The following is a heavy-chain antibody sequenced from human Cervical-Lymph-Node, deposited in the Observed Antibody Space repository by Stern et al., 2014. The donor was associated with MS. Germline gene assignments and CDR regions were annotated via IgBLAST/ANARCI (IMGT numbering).Heavy chain of an antibody. CDR2: IKSKIDGATT. CDR1: GFSFNTAW. Sequence: EVQLVQSGGGLVEPGGSLRLSCAASGFSFNTAWMSWFRRVPGKGLEWVGLIKSKIDGATTDYAAAVKGRFTISRDDSKTTLDLQMNSLKTEDTGVYYCTTDSWDLCSRYGGVCCWGQGTLVTVSS. D-gene: IGHD1-26*01. J-gene: IGHJ4*02. V-gene: IGHV3-15*01. CDR3: TTDSWDLCSRYGGVCC.